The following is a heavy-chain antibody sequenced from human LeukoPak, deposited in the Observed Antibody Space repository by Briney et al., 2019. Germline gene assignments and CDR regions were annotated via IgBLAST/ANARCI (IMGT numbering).Heavy chain of an antibody. D-gene: IGHD1-26*01. J-gene: IGHJ4*02. Sequence: PGGSLRLSCAASGFTFSSYWMSWVRQAPGKGLEWVANIKEDGSEKHYVDSVKGRFTISRDNAKNLLYLQMNSLRAEDTAVYYCARGGVGSIDYWGQGTLVTVSS. CDR3: ARGGVGSIDY. CDR2: IKEDGSEK. V-gene: IGHV3-7*01. CDR1: GFTFSSYW.